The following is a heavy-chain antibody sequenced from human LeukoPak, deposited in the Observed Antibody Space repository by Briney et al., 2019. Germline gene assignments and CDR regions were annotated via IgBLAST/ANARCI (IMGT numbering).Heavy chain of an antibody. CDR3: AKFSNYYGSGSYFDY. Sequence: GGTLRLSCAASGFTFSSYGMSWVRQAPGKGLEWVSAISGSGGSTYYADSVKGRFTISRDNSKNTLYLQMNSLRAEDTAVYYCAKFSNYYGSGSYFDYWGQGTLVTVSS. D-gene: IGHD3-10*01. CDR2: ISGSGGST. CDR1: GFTFSSYG. V-gene: IGHV3-23*01. J-gene: IGHJ4*02.